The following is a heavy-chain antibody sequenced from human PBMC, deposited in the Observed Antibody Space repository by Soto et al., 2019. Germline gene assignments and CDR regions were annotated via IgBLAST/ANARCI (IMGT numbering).Heavy chain of an antibody. CDR3: ARDQIVVVPAAINWFDP. J-gene: IGHJ5*02. D-gene: IGHD2-2*01. CDR1: GYPISSGYY. Sequence: SETLSLTCTVSGYPISSGYYWGWIRQPPGKGLEWIGSIYHSGSTYYNPSLKSRVTISVDTSKNQFSLKLSSVTAADTAVYYCARDQIVVVPAAINWFDPWGQGTLVTVSS. CDR2: IYHSGST. V-gene: IGHV4-38-2*02.